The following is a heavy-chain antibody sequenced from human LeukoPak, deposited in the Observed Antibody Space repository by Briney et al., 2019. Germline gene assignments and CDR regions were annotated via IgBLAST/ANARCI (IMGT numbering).Heavy chain of an antibody. CDR1: GGSIRSSNYN. D-gene: IGHD1-26*01. J-gene: IGHJ6*03. Sequence: SETLSLTCTVSGGSIRSSNYNWGWIRQPPGKGLEWIGSIHYTGSTYHNPSLKSRVTISVDTSKNKFSLKLSSVTAADTALYYCARTGGSFYFYYYMDVWGKGTTVTVSS. CDR3: ARTGGSFYFYYYMDV. CDR2: IHYTGST. V-gene: IGHV4-39*07.